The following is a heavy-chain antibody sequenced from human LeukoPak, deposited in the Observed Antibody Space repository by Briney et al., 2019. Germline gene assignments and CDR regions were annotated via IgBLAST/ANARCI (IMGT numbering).Heavy chain of an antibody. Sequence: GGSLRLSCAASGFSFNSAAMTWVRQAPGKGLEWVSLVSSSGANTYYADSVKGRFTISRDNAKGSVYLQVNILRAEDTAVYYCSRGHYGPDYWGQGTLVTVSS. J-gene: IGHJ4*02. CDR3: SRGHYGPDY. D-gene: IGHD3-16*01. CDR1: GFSFNSAA. V-gene: IGHV3-23*01. CDR2: VSSSGANT.